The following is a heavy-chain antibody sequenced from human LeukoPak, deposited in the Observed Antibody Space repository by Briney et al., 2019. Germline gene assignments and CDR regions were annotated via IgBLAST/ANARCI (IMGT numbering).Heavy chain of an antibody. J-gene: IGHJ6*03. Sequence: GASVKVSCKASGGTFSSYAISWVRQAPGQGLEWMGRIIPIFGTANYAQKFQGRVTITTDESTSTAYMELSSLRSEDTAVYYCARAITMVRGVIDWYYYYYMDVWGKGTTVTVSS. CDR2: IIPIFGTA. D-gene: IGHD3-10*01. CDR1: GGTFSSYA. CDR3: ARAITMVRGVIDWYYYYYMDV. V-gene: IGHV1-69*05.